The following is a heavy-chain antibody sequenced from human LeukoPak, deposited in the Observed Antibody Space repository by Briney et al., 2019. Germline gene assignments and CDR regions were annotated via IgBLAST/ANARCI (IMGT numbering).Heavy chain of an antibody. J-gene: IGHJ4*02. V-gene: IGHV3-23*01. D-gene: IGHD6-13*01. CDR1: GFTFSSYA. CDR2: ISGSGGST. Sequence: GGSLRLSCAASGFTFSSYAMSWVRQAPGKGLEWVSAISGSGGSTYYADSVKGRFTISRDNSKNTLYLQMNSLRAEHTAVYYCAKDLFDSSSWYTSPPDYWGQGTLVTVSS. CDR3: AKDLFDSSSWYTSPPDY.